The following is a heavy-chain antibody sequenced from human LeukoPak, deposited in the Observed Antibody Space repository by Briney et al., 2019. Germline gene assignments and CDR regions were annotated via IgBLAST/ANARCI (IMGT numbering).Heavy chain of an antibody. CDR3: ARYDEIYGMDV. D-gene: IGHD1-1*01. CDR1: GYTFTSYA. V-gene: IGHV1-69*13. Sequence: ASVKVSCKASGYTFTSYAMHWVRQAPGQGLEWMGGIIPIFGTANYAQKFQGRVTITADESTSTAYMELSSLRSEDTAVYYCARYDEIYGMDVWGQGTTVTVSS. CDR2: IIPIFGTA. J-gene: IGHJ6*02.